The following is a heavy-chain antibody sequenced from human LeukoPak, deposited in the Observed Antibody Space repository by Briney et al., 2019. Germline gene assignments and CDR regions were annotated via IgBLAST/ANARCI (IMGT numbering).Heavy chain of an antibody. CDR2: IYYSGST. CDR1: GGPISSSSYY. J-gene: IGHJ6*03. CDR3: ARVAPDGLCYYYYMDV. D-gene: IGHD1-14*01. Sequence: SEPLSLTCTVSGGPISSSSYYWGWIPQPPAKGLEWIGRIYYSGSTYYNPSLKSRVTISVDTSKNQFSLKLSSVTAADTAVYYCARVAPDGLCYYYYMDVWGKGTTVTVSS. V-gene: IGHV4-39*01.